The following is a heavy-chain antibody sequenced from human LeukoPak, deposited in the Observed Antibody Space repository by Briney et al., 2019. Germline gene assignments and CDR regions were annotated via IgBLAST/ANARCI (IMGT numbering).Heavy chain of an antibody. CDR3: ASGGATGSLDY. D-gene: IGHD1-26*01. J-gene: IGHJ4*02. CDR2: IYTSGST. V-gene: IGHV4-4*07. CDR1: GGSISSYY. Sequence: SETLSLTCTVSGGSISSYYWSWIRQPAGKGLEWIGRIYTSGSTNYNPSLKSRVTMSEDTSKNQFSLKLSSVTAADTAVYYCASGGATGSLDYWGQGTPVTVSS.